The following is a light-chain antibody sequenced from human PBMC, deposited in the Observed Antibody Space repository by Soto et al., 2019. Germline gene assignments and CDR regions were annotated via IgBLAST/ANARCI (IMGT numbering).Light chain of an antibody. Sequence: QSALTQPRSVSGSPGQSVTISCTGTSSDVGGYNYVSWYQQHPGKAPKLMIYDVSKRPSGVPDRFSGCKSGNTASLTISGLQAEDEADYYCCSYAGSYTLGVFGGGTQLTVL. J-gene: IGLJ2*01. V-gene: IGLV2-11*01. CDR2: DVS. CDR1: SSDVGGYNY. CDR3: CSYAGSYTLGV.